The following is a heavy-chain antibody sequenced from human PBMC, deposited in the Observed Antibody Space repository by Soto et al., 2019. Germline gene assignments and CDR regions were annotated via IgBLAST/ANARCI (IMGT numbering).Heavy chain of an antibody. CDR2: ISGSGGSI. Sequence: QTGWSLRLSCAASGFTFSSYAMSWVRQAPGKGLEWVSAISGSGGSIYYADSVKGRFTISRDNSKNTLYLQMNSLRAEDTAVYYCGRYYYESSVFYSVRYWGQGALVTVSS. D-gene: IGHD3-22*01. J-gene: IGHJ4*02. CDR1: GFTFSSYA. CDR3: GRYYYESSVFYSVRY. V-gene: IGHV3-23*01.